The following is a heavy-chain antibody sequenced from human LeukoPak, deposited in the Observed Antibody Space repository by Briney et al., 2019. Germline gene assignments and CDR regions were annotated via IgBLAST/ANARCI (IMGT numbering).Heavy chain of an antibody. CDR2: IIPIFGTA. CDR3: ARTPYCGGDCSSFSHWFDP. D-gene: IGHD2-21*02. V-gene: IGHV1-69*06. Sequence: ASVKVSCKASGGTFSSYAISWVRQAPGQGLEWMGGIIPIFGTANYAQKFQGRVTITADKSTSTAYMELSRLRSDDTAVYYCARTPYCGGDCSSFSHWFDPWGQGTLVTVSS. CDR1: GGTFSSYA. J-gene: IGHJ5*02.